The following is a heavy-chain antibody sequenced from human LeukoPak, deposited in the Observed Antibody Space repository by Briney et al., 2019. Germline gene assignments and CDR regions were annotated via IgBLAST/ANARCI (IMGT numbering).Heavy chain of an antibody. D-gene: IGHD4-11*01. CDR2: IKSKTDGGTT. Sequence: GGSLRLSCAASGFTFSNAWMSWVRQAPGKGLEWVGRIKSKTDGGTTDYAAPVKGRFTISRDDSKNTLYLQMNSLKTEDTAVYYCTTDPDYSDAFDIWGQGTMVTVSS. J-gene: IGHJ3*02. CDR1: GFTFSNAW. V-gene: IGHV3-15*01. CDR3: TTDPDYSDAFDI.